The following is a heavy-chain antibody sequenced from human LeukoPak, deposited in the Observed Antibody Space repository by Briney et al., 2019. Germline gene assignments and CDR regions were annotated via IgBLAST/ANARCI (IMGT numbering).Heavy chain of an antibody. CDR2: INHSGST. J-gene: IGHJ5*02. CDR3: ARRSSSFLVYNWFDP. D-gene: IGHD3-9*01. V-gene: IGHV4-34*01. CDR1: GGSFSGYY. Sequence: SETLSLTCAVYGGSFSGYYWSWIRRPPGKGLEWIGEINHSGSTNYNPSLKSRVTISVDTSKNQFSLKLSSVTAADTAVYYCARRSSSFLVYNWFDPWGQGTLVTVSS.